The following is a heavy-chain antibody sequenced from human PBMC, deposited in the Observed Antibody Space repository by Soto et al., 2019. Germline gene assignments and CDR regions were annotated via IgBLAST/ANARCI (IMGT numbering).Heavy chain of an antibody. CDR1: GGSISRGTYY. CDR2: IHYTGRT. CDR3: ARDSGVERTELGAFDV. V-gene: IGHV4-31*03. Sequence: QVQLQESGPGLVKPSQTLSLICTVSGGSISRGTYYWRWIRHYPGQGLEWIGYIHYTGRTYYNPSLATRVSISKDTSKNHFSLSLTSATAADTAVYYCARDSGVERTELGAFDVWGQGTMVTVSS. J-gene: IGHJ3*01. D-gene: IGHD1-1*01.